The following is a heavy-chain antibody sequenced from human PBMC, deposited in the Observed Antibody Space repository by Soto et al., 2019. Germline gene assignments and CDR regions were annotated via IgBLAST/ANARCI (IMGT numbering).Heavy chain of an antibody. Sequence: EVQLLESGGDLVQPGGTLSLSCAASGFAFSNCAMSWVRQPPGKGLEWVSTIKTSGDTTFYADPVKGRFTTSRDDSKNTLYLQMNSLRAEDTATYYCTKDVTGDIGADFWGQGTPVTVSS. V-gene: IGHV3-23*05. D-gene: IGHD2-21*02. CDR3: TKDVTGDIGADF. CDR2: IKTSGDTT. CDR1: GFAFSNCA. J-gene: IGHJ4*02.